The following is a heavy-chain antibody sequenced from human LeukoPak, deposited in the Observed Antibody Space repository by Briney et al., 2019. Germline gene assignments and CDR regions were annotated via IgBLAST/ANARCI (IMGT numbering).Heavy chain of an antibody. Sequence: PGGSLRLSCAASGFTFSSYAMHWVRQAPGKGLEYVSAISSNGGSTYYANSAKGRFTISRDNSKNTLYLQMGSLRAEDTAVYYCARHANAYSSSWFDYWGQGTLVTVSS. V-gene: IGHV3-64*01. CDR3: ARHANAYSSSWFDY. J-gene: IGHJ4*02. D-gene: IGHD6-13*01. CDR2: ISSNGGST. CDR1: GFTFSSYA.